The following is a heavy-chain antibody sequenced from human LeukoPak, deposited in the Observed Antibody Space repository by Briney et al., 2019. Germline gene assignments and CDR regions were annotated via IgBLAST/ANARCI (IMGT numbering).Heavy chain of an antibody. CDR2: IYYSGST. CDR3: ARLRVTDPMDV. Sequence: SETLSLTCTVSGGSISSSSYYWGWIRQPPGKGLEWIGSIYYSGSTYYNPSLKSRVTISVDTSKNQFSLKLSSVTAADTAVYYCARLRVTDPMDVWGKGTTVTVSS. J-gene: IGHJ6*03. D-gene: IGHD2-8*01. CDR1: GGSISSSSYY. V-gene: IGHV4-39*01.